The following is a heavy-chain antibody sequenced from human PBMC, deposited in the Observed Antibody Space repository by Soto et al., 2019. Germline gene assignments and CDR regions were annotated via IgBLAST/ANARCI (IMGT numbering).Heavy chain of an antibody. J-gene: IGHJ5*02. V-gene: IGHV1-18*01. Sequence: QVQLVQSGAEVKKPGASVKVSGKASGYTFTNYGISWVRQAPGQGLEWMGWIVTYNGNTNSAQKLQGRLTMTTDTSTSTAYMELRSLRSDDTAVYYCARGPQSTGWRGTWFDPWGQGTLVTVSS. CDR3: ARGPQSTGWRGTWFDP. D-gene: IGHD6-19*01. CDR1: GYTFTNYG. CDR2: IVTYNGNT.